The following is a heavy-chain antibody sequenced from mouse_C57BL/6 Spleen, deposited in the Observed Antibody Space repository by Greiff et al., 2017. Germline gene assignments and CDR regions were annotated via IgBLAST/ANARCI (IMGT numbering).Heavy chain of an antibody. D-gene: IGHD2-3*01. CDR1: GFTFSDYY. J-gene: IGHJ1*03. Sequence: EVQLVESEGGLVQPGSSMKLSCTASGFTFSDYYMAWVRQVPEKGLEWVANINYDGSSTYYLDSLKSGFIISRDNAKNILYLQMSSLKSEDTATYYCAREEDDGYFDGWGTATTVTASS. V-gene: IGHV5-16*01. CDR2: INYDGSST. CDR3: AREEDDGYFDG.